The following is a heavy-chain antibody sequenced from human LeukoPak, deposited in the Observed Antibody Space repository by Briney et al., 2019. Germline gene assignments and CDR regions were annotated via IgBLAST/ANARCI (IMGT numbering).Heavy chain of an antibody. CDR1: GFIFSSYG. CDR2: IRYDGSNT. Sequence: GGSLRLSCAASGFIFSSYGMHWVRQAPGKGLEWVAFIRYDGSNTYYADSVKGRFTISRDNSKNTLYLQMNSLKTEDTAVYYCTPSFERHLDYWGQGTLVTVSS. D-gene: IGHD2-15*01. CDR3: TPSFERHLDY. J-gene: IGHJ4*02. V-gene: IGHV3-30*02.